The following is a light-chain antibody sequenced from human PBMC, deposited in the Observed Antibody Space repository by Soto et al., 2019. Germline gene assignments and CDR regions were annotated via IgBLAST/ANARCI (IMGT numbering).Light chain of an antibody. CDR1: QDISND. Sequence: AIQMTQSPSSLSASVGARVTITCRASQDISNDLGWYQQKPGEAPKLLIYAASSLQSGVPSRFSGSGSGTDFTLTISSLQAEDFATYYCLQDHNYLTFGGGNKVEIK. V-gene: IGKV1-6*01. CDR2: AAS. CDR3: LQDHNYLT. J-gene: IGKJ4*01.